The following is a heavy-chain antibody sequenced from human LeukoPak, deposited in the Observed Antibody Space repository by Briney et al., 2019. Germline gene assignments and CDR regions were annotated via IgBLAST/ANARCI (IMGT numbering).Heavy chain of an antibody. CDR3: ARGKGVPAPRYYGMDV. D-gene: IGHD3-16*01. V-gene: IGHV4-4*07. CDR1: GGSISSYY. J-gene: IGHJ6*02. Sequence: SSETLSLTCTVSGGSISSYYWSWIRQPAGKGLEWIGRIYTSGSTNYNPSLKSRVTISVDTSKNQFSLKLSSVTAADTAVYYCARGKGVPAPRYYGMDVWGQGTTVTVSS. CDR2: IYTSGST.